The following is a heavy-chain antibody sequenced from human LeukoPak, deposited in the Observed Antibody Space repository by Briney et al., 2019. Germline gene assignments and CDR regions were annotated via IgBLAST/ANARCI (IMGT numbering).Heavy chain of an antibody. V-gene: IGHV4-38-2*02. CDR3: ARVRSGASTNCFDP. CDR2: IYHSGST. Sequence: SETLSLTCIVSSYSVRSAYYWGWIRQPPGKGLEWIGNIYHSGSTYYNSSLKSRVTISVDTSKNQFSPKLNSLTAADTAVYYCARVRSGASTNCFDPWGQGTLVTVSS. D-gene: IGHD3-3*01. CDR1: SYSVRSAYY. J-gene: IGHJ5*02.